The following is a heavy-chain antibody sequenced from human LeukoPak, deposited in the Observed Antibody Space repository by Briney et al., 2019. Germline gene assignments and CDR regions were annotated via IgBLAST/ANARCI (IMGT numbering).Heavy chain of an antibody. Sequence: GGSLRLSCAASGVTFSSYSMNWVRQAPGKGLEWVSYISSSSSTIYYADSVKGRFTISRDNAKNSLYLQMNSLRDEDTAVYYCARVKGVFWSGRFSFDYWGQGTLVTVSS. J-gene: IGHJ4*02. D-gene: IGHD3-3*01. CDR2: ISSSSSTI. CDR3: ARVKGVFWSGRFSFDY. V-gene: IGHV3-48*02. CDR1: GVTFSSYS.